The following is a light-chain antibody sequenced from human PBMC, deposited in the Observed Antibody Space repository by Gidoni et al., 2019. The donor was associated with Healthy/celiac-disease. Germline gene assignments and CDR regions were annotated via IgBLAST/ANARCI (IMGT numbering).Light chain of an antibody. V-gene: IGKV3-20*01. CDR1: QSISSSY. CDR3: QQYGSSPET. CDR2: GAS. Sequence: EIVLTQSPGTLSLSPGERVTLSCRASQSISSSYLAWYQQKLGQAPRLLIYGASSRATGIPDRFSSSGSGTDFTLTISRLEPEDFAVYYCQQYGSSPETFGPXTKVEIK. J-gene: IGKJ1*01.